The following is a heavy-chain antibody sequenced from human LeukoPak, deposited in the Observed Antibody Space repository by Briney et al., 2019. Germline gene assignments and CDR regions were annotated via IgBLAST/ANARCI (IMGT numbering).Heavy chain of an antibody. D-gene: IGHD6-13*01. CDR3: ARGLVAAGNSFDY. J-gene: IGHJ4*02. CDR1: GFTFSSYW. Sequence: GGSLRLSCAASGFTFSSYWMHWVRQAPGKGLVWVSRITPDGSSTTYADSVNGRFTISRDNARNTLYLQMNSLRAEDTAVYYCARGLVAAGNSFDYWGQGTLVTVSS. V-gene: IGHV3-74*01. CDR2: ITPDGSST.